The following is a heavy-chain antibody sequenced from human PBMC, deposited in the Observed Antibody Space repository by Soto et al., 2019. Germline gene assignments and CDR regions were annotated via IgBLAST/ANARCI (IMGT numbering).Heavy chain of an antibody. J-gene: IGHJ6*02. CDR1: GYTFTHDW. V-gene: IGHV5-51*01. D-gene: IGHD1-20*01. CDR2: IYPYDSDT. Sequence: GASLKISCKGSGYTFTHDWIGWVRHLPGKGMEWMGNIYPYDSDTRYSPSFQGQVTISADKSISTAYLQWSSLKASDTAMYYCAIPYKYYYGMDVWGQGTTVTVSS. CDR3: AIPYKYYYGMDV.